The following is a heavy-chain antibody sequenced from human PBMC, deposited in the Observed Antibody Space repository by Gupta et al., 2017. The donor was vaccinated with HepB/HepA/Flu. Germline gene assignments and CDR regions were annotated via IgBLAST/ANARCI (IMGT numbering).Heavy chain of an antibody. CDR3: ARGPEDYRGSDYAFDF. CDR2: INIYKGYT. V-gene: IGHV1-18*01. CDR1: GYTFTSYG. J-gene: IGHJ3*01. Sequence: QVQLVQSGAEVKKPGASVKVSCKTSGYTFTSYGISWVRQAPGQGLEWMGWINIYKGYTNYVQKLQGRVTMTTDTSTSTAYMELRSLRSDDTAVYYCARGPEDYRGSDYAFDFWGRGTLVTVSS. D-gene: IGHD3-16*02.